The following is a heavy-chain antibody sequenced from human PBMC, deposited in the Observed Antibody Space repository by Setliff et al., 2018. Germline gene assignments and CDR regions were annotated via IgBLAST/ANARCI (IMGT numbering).Heavy chain of an antibody. Sequence: NPSETLSLTCSVSGGSMSFYYWSWIRQPPGKGLEWIGYIYYSGSTDSNPSLKSRVAISIDTSKNEFSLNLRSVTAADTAVYYCARGRGEMDSWGQGTLVTVSS. V-gene: IGHV4-59*01. CDR1: GGSMSFYY. CDR3: ARGRGEMDS. J-gene: IGHJ4*02. D-gene: IGHD3-10*01. CDR2: IYYSGST.